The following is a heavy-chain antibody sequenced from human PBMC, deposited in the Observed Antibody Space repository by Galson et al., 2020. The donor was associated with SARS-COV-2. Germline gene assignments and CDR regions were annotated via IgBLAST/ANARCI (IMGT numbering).Heavy chain of an antibody. CDR3: ASVDYDQYFQH. Sequence: TLSLTCTFSGGSISSGPYYWSWIRQYPGKGLEWVGYIYHTGSSYYNPSLKIRVAMSLDTSKNQFSLKLSSVTAADTAVYYCASVDYDQYFQHWGQGAWSPSPQ. D-gene: IGHD3-16*01. J-gene: IGHJ1*01. CDR2: IYHTGSS. V-gene: IGHV4-31*03. CDR1: GGSISSGPYY.